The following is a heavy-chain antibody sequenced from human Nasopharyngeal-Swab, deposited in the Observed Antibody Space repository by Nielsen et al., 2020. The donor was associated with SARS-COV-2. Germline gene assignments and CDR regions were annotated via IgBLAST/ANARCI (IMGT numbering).Heavy chain of an antibody. D-gene: IGHD4-17*01. CDR1: GYTFTGYY. CDR2: INPNSGGT. Sequence: ASVKVSCKASGYTFTGYYMHWVRQAPGQGLEWMGWINPNSGGTNYAQKFQGWVTLTRDTSISTAYMELSRLRSDDTAVYYCARVVDYGDYVVYDYLGQGTLVTVSS. J-gene: IGHJ4*02. CDR3: ARVVDYGDYVVYDY. V-gene: IGHV1-2*04.